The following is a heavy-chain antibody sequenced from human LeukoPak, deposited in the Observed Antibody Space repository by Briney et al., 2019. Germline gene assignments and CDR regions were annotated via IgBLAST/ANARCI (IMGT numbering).Heavy chain of an antibody. CDR3: ARAGRYCSNTSCFDWFDP. Sequence: SETLSLTCTVSGGSISSGSYCWSWIRQPAGKGLEWIGRIYASGSTNYNPSLKSRVTISVDTSKNQFSLKLSSVTAADTAVYYCARAGRYCSNTSCFDWFDPWGQGTLVTVSS. CDR2: IYASGST. D-gene: IGHD2-2*01. J-gene: IGHJ5*02. V-gene: IGHV4-61*02. CDR1: GGSISSGSYC.